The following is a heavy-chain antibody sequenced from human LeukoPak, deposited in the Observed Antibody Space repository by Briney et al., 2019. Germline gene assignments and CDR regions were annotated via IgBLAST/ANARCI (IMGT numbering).Heavy chain of an antibody. Sequence: SETLSLTCTVSGGSISSYYWSWIRQPPGKGLERLGYIYYSGSTNYNPSLKSRVTISVDTSKNQFSLKLNSVTAADTAVYYCARAFIAVAGFDYWDQGTLVTVSS. CDR1: GGSISSYY. CDR3: ARAFIAVAGFDY. V-gene: IGHV4-59*01. CDR2: IYYSGST. J-gene: IGHJ4*02. D-gene: IGHD6-19*01.